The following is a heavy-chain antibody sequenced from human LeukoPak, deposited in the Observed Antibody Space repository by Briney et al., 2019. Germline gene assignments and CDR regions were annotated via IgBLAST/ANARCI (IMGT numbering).Heavy chain of an antibody. D-gene: IGHD2-21*02. Sequence: PGGSLRLSCAASGFTFDDYAMHWVRQGPGKGLEWVSGISWNSGSIGYADSVKGRFTISRDNAKNSLYLQMNSLRAEDTALYYCAKDIEVTYHSYYFDYWGQGTLVTVSS. CDR1: GFTFDDYA. J-gene: IGHJ4*02. CDR2: ISWNSGSI. V-gene: IGHV3-9*01. CDR3: AKDIEVTYHSYYFDY.